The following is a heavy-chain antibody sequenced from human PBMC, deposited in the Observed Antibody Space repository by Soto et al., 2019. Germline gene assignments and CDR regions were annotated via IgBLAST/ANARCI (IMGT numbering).Heavy chain of an antibody. Sequence: QVQLVQSGAELKKPGSSVKVSCKASGGTFSKSGISWVRQAPGQGLECMGVIMPTSGRPDYAQKFKGRVSITADDSTNTAYMGLSGLTSEDTAGYYCERTSITRTSPPRGFFDLWGRGTLVTVSS. CDR1: GGTFSKSG. J-gene: IGHJ2*01. CDR2: IMPTSGRP. V-gene: IGHV1-69*01. D-gene: IGHD1-7*01. CDR3: ERTSITRTSPPRGFFDL.